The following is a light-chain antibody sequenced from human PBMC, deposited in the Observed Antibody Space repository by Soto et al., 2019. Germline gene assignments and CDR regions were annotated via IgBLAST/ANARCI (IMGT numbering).Light chain of an antibody. CDR3: ISYTSTSTLV. CDR2: EVN. J-gene: IGLJ1*01. Sequence: LTQPASVSGSPGQSITISCTGTSSDIGAYSYVSWYQQHPGKAPKLMIYEVNNRPSGISDRFSGSKSGNTASLTISGLQAEDEADYYCISYTSTSTLVFGTGTKVTVL. V-gene: IGLV2-14*01. CDR1: SSDIGAYSY.